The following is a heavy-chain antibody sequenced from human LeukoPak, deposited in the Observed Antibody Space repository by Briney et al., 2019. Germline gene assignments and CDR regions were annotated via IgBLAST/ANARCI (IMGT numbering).Heavy chain of an antibody. J-gene: IGHJ4*02. CDR3: AKDTYAGIGLLLDS. CDR2: ISGSGATT. CDR1: GFTFSSYG. D-gene: IGHD2-2*01. Sequence: GGSLRLSCSASGFTFSSYGMHWVRQAPGKGLEWVSGISGSGATTYYADSVKGPFTISRVNSKNTLYLQMNSLRVEDTAAYYCAKDTYAGIGLLLDSWGQGTLVTVSS. V-gene: IGHV3-23*01.